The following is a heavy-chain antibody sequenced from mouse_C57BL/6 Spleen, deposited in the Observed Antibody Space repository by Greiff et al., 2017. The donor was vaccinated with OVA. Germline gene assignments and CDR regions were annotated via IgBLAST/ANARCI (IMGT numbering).Heavy chain of an antibody. Sequence: QVQLQQPGAELVKPGASVKMSCKASGYTFTSYWITWVKQRPGQGLEWIGDIYPGSGSTNYNEKFKSKATLTVDTSSSTAYMQLSSLTSEDSAVYYCARWGYGSSSAWFAYWGQGTLVTVAA. CDR1: GYTFTSYW. CDR3: ARWGYGSSSAWFAY. D-gene: IGHD1-1*01. V-gene: IGHV1-55*01. CDR2: IYPGSGST. J-gene: IGHJ3*01.